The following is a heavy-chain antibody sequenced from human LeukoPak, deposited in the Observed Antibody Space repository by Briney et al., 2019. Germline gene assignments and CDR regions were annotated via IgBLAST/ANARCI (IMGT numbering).Heavy chain of an antibody. CDR3: ARAYSSSLFDYYYYYMDV. CDR2: INPNSGGT. CDR1: GYTFTGYY. V-gene: IGHV1-2*02. D-gene: IGHD6-6*01. Sequence: ASVKVSCKASGYTFTGYYMHWVRQAPGQGLEWMGWINPNSGGTNYAQKFQGRVTMTRDTSISTAYMELSGLRSDDTAVYYCARAYSSSLFDYYYYYMDVWGKGTTVTVSS. J-gene: IGHJ6*03.